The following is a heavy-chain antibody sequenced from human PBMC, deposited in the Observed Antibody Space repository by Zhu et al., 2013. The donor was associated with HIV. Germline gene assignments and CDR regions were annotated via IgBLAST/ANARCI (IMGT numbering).Heavy chain of an antibody. CDR3: ARFHRPLDY. CDR2: VDPNSGNT. V-gene: IGHV1-8*01. Sequence: QVQLVQSGAEVKKPGASVKVSCKASGYTFNSYDINWVRQATGQGLEWMGWVDPNSGNTGCAQNFQGRVTMTMNTSISTAYMELSNLNSEDTAVYYCARFHRPLDYWGQGTLVTVSS. CDR1: GYTFNSYD. J-gene: IGHJ4*02.